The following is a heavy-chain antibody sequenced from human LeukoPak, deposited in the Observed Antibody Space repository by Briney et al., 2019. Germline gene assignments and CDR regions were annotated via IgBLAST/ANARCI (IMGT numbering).Heavy chain of an antibody. CDR1: GGSISSYY. V-gene: IGHV4-59*08. D-gene: IGHD6-19*01. J-gene: IGHJ4*02. Sequence: PSETLSLTCTVSGGSISSYYWSWIRQPPGKGLEWIGYIYYSGSTNYNPSLKSRVTVSVDTSKNQFSLKLSSVTAADTAVYYCARQVGYSSGWTIDYWGQGTLVTVSS. CDR3: ARQVGYSSGWTIDY. CDR2: IYYSGST.